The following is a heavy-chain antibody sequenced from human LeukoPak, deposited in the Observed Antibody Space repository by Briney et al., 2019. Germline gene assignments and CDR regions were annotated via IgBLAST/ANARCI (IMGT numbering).Heavy chain of an antibody. CDR1: GFTFSSYA. V-gene: IGHV3-23*01. CDR2: ISGSCGST. J-gene: IGHJ4*02. Sequence: GGSLRLSCAASGFTFSSYAMSWVSQAAGKGVEWVSVISGSCGSTYYSDSVKGRFTISRDNSKNTLYLQMNSLRAEDTAVYYCAKAALYDSSGYYIDYWGQGTLVTVSS. CDR3: AKAALYDSSGYYIDY. D-gene: IGHD3-22*01.